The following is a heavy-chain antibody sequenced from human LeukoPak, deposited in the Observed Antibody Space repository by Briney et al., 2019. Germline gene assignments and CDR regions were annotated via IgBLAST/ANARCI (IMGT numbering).Heavy chain of an antibody. Sequence: SETLSLTCTVSGGSLSSYYWSWIRQPPGKGLEWIGYIYYSGSTNYNPSLKSRVTISVDTSKNQFSLKLSSVTAADTAVYYCARRDYYYYMDVWGKGITVTVSS. D-gene: IGHD5-24*01. CDR2: IYYSGST. CDR3: ARRDYYYYMDV. V-gene: IGHV4-59*01. J-gene: IGHJ6*03. CDR1: GGSLSSYY.